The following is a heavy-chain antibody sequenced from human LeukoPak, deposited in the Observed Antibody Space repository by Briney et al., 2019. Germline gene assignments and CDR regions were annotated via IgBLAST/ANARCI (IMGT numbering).Heavy chain of an antibody. CDR2: IWYDGSNK. Sequence: PGGSLRLSCAASGFTFSSYGMHWVRRAPGKGLEWVAVIWYDGSNKYYADSVKGRFTISRDNSKNTLYLQMNSLRAEDTAVYYCAREHCTNGVCYTDYYYYGMDVWGQGTTVTVSS. CDR1: GFTFSSYG. V-gene: IGHV3-30*19. D-gene: IGHD2-8*01. J-gene: IGHJ6*02. CDR3: AREHCTNGVCYTDYYYYGMDV.